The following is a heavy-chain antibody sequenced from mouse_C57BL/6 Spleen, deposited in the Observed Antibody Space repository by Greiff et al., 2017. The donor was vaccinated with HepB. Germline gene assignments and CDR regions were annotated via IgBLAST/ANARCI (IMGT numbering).Heavy chain of an antibody. CDR2: INYDGSST. J-gene: IGHJ2*01. Sequence: DVKLVESAGGLVQPGSSMKLSCTASGFTFSDYYMAWVRQVPEKGLEWVANINYDGSSTYYLDSLKSRFIISRDNAKNILYLQMSSLKSEDTATYYCARDYGSYFDYWGQGTTLTVSS. D-gene: IGHD2-2*01. CDR3: ARDYGSYFDY. CDR1: GFTFSDYY. V-gene: IGHV5-16*01.